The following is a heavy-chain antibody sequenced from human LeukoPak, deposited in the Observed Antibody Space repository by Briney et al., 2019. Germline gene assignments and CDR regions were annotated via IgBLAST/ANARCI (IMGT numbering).Heavy chain of an antibody. Sequence: GGSLRLSCAAPGFTFSSYAMHWVRQAPGKGLEWVAVISYDGSNKYYADSVKGRFTISRDNSKNTLYLQMNSLRAEDTAVYYCAKGEDGYNSFDYWGQGTLVTVSS. D-gene: IGHD5-24*01. CDR1: GFTFSSYA. J-gene: IGHJ4*02. V-gene: IGHV3-30-3*01. CDR3: AKGEDGYNSFDY. CDR2: ISYDGSNK.